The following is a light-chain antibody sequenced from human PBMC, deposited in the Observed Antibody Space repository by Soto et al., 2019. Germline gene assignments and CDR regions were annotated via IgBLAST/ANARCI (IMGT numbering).Light chain of an antibody. CDR3: QQLNSYPIT. V-gene: IGKV1-9*01. CDR1: QGISSY. J-gene: IGKJ5*01. Sequence: IQFTQSPSSLSSSVLYIFTITFLASQGISSYLAWYQQKPGKAPKLLIYAASTLQSGVPSRFSGSGSGTDFTLTISSLQPEDFATYYCQQLNSYPITFGQGTRLEI. CDR2: AAS.